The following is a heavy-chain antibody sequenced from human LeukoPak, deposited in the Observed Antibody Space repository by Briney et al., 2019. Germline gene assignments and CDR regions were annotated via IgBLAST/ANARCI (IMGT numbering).Heavy chain of an antibody. CDR1: GGSISSSSYY. Sequence: SETLSLTCTVSGGSISSSSYYWGWIRQPPGKGLEWIGSIYYSGSTYYNPSLKSRVTIPVDTSKNQFSLKLSSVTAADTAVYYCASERSDYDEKTVYYYYGMDVWGQGTTVTVSS. CDR3: ASERSDYDEKTVYYYYGMDV. V-gene: IGHV4-39*01. D-gene: IGHD1-26*01. J-gene: IGHJ6*02. CDR2: IYYSGST.